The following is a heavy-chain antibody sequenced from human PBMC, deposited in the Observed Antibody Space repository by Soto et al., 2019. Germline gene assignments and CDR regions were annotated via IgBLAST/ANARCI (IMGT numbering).Heavy chain of an antibody. Sequence: GGYLRLSCAVSGITLSSYAMHWARQAPGKGLERVAVISYDGGDKYYADSVKGRFTISRDNSKNTLYLQMNSLRAEDTAVYYCATRPETTEPTSRPLYYYYAMDVWGQGTTVTVSS. CDR2: ISYDGGDK. CDR3: ATRPETTEPTSRPLYYYYAMDV. D-gene: IGHD4-4*01. V-gene: IGHV3-30-3*01. CDR1: GITLSSYA. J-gene: IGHJ6*02.